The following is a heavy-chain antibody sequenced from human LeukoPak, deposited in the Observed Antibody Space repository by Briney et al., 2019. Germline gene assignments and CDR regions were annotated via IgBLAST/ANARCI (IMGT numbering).Heavy chain of an antibody. CDR3: ARHGPADLYGMDV. J-gene: IGHJ6*02. Sequence: GGSLRLSCAASGFTFSSYWMSWVRQAPGKGLEWVANIKQDGSEKYYVASVKGRFTISRDNAKNSLYLQMNSLRGEDTAVYYCARHGPADLYGMDVWGQGTTVTVSS. CDR2: IKQDGSEK. CDR1: GFTFSSYW. V-gene: IGHV3-7*01. D-gene: IGHD5-24*01.